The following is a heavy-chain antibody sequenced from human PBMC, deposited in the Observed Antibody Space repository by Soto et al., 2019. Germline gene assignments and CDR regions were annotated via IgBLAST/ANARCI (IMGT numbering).Heavy chain of an antibody. CDR1: GGSFSGYY. J-gene: IGHJ6*02. D-gene: IGHD6-19*01. Sequence: KTSETLSLTCAVYGGSFSGYYWSWIRQPPGKGLEWIGEINHSGSTNYNPSLKSRVTISVDTSKNQFSLKLSSVTAADTAVYYCARFSRSSGWFYYYYGMDVWGQGTTVTVAS. V-gene: IGHV4-34*01. CDR2: INHSGST. CDR3: ARFSRSSGWFYYYYGMDV.